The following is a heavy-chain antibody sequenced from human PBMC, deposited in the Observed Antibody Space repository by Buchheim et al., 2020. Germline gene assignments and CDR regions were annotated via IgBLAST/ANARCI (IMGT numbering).Heavy chain of an antibody. Sequence: EVQLLESGGGLVQPGGSLRLSCAASEFTFSSYAMSWVRRAPGEGLEWVSTISDSSGSTYYADSVKGRFTISRDNSKNTLFLQMNSLRAEDTAVYYCAKLRGYTYGYFFRGMDVWGQGTT. CDR1: EFTFSSYA. D-gene: IGHD5-18*01. CDR2: ISDSSGST. V-gene: IGHV3-23*01. J-gene: IGHJ6*02. CDR3: AKLRGYTYGYFFRGMDV.